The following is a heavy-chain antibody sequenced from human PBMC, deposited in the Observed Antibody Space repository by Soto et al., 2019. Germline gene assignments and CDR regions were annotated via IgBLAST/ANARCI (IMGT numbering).Heavy chain of an antibody. CDR2: ISGSGGST. Sequence: DVKLLESGGGLVQPGGSLRLSCAASGFTFSSYAMSWVRQAPGKGLEWVSAISGSGGSTYYADSVKGRFTISRDNSKNTLYLQMNSLRAEDTAVHYCAKLSLWFGELPDYWGQGTLVTVSS. J-gene: IGHJ4*02. CDR3: AKLSLWFGELPDY. D-gene: IGHD3-10*01. V-gene: IGHV3-23*01. CDR1: GFTFSSYA.